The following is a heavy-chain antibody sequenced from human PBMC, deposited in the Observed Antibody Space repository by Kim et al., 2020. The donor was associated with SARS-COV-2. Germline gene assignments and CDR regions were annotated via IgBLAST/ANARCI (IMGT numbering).Heavy chain of an antibody. CDR2: ISYDGSNK. D-gene: IGHD6-25*01. J-gene: IGHJ4*02. CDR3: ATDLAAEPNFQGAHY. CDR1: GFTFSSYA. V-gene: IGHV3-30*03. Sequence: GGSLRLSCAASGFTFSSYAMHWVRQAPGKGLEWVAVISYDGSNKYYVDSVKGRFTISRDNSKNTVYLQMNSLRAEDTAAYYCATDLAAEPNFQGAHYWGQGTLVTVSS.